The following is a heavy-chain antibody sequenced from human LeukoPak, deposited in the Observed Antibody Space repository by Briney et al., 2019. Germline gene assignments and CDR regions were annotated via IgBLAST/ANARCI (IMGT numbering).Heavy chain of an antibody. CDR2: ISYDGSNK. CDR3: ARPYGGYVDYYFDY. J-gene: IGHJ4*02. CDR1: GFTFSSYA. D-gene: IGHD5-12*01. V-gene: IGHV3-30-3*01. Sequence: GGSLRLSCAASGFTFSSYAMDWVRQAPGKGLEWVAVISYDGSNKYYADSVKGRFTISRDNSKNTLYLQMNSLRTEDTAVYYRARPYGGYVDYYFDYWGQGTLVTVSS.